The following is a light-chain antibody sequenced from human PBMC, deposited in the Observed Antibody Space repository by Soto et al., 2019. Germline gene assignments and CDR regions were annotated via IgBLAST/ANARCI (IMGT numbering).Light chain of an antibody. Sequence: DTVMTQTPDSLAVSLGERATINCRSSRSILSTSNNKNYLSWYQQKPGQPPKLLVYWASTRESGVPDRFSGSGSGTDFTLTISGLQAEDVAVYYCQQYFNTPFTFGPGTKVEIK. J-gene: IGKJ3*01. V-gene: IGKV4-1*01. CDR3: QQYFNTPFT. CDR2: WAS. CDR1: RSILSTSNNKNY.